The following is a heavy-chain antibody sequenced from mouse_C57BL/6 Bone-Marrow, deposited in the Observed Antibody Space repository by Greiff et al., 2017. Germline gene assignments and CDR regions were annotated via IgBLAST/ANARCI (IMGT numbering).Heavy chain of an antibody. V-gene: IGHV1-64*01. CDR2: MHPNGGSP. CDR3: ARSDDYDDYTVDY. J-gene: IGHJ4*01. D-gene: IGHD2-4*01. CDR1: GYTFTNYW. Sequence: VQLQQPGAELVKPGASVKLSCKASGYTFTNYWMHWVKQRPGQGLEWIGMMHPNGGSPDYNEKFKSEATLSVDKSSRTAYMELSSLTSEDSAVYYCARSDDYDDYTVDYGGQGTSVTVSS.